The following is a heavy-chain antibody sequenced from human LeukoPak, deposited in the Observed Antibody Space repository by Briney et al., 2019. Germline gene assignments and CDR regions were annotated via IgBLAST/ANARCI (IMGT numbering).Heavy chain of an antibody. CDR3: AREGGGSGLWYYDL. J-gene: IGHJ2*01. D-gene: IGHD1-26*01. CDR2: IGGGGVTT. CDR1: GFTFSSYS. V-gene: IGHV3-64*02. Sequence: PGGSLRLSCAASGFTFSSYSMHWVRQAPGKGPEFVSVIGGGGVTTFYADSVKDRFTISRDNSKNTLYLKMGSLRAEDMAVYYCAREGGGSGLWYYDLWGRGTLVTVSS.